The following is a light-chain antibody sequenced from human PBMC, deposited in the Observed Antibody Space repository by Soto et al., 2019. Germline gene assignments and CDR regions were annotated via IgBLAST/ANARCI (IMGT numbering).Light chain of an antibody. J-gene: IGKJ4*01. CDR3: QQSYSTPPT. V-gene: IGKV1-39*01. Sequence: DIQMTQYPSSLSASVGDRVTITCRASQSISSYLNWYQQKPGKAPKLLIYAASSLQSGVPSRFSGSGSGTDFTLTISSLQPEDFATYYCQQSYSTPPTFGGRTKADIK. CDR2: AAS. CDR1: QSISSY.